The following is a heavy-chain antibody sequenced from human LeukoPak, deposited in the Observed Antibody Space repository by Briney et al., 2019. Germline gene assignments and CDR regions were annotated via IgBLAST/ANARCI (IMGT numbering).Heavy chain of an antibody. V-gene: IGHV3-23*01. CDR2: ISGSGGST. CDR1: GFTFSSYG. J-gene: IGHJ3*02. Sequence: GGSLRLSCAASGFTFSSYGMSWVRQAPGKGLEWVSAISGSGGSTYYADSVKGRFTISRDNSKNTLYLQMNSLRAEDTAVYYCAKDSRPRGAFDIWGQGTMVTVSS. CDR3: AKDSRPRGAFDI.